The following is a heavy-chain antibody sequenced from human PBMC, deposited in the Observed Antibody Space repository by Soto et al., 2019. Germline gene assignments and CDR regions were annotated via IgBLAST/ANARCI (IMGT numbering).Heavy chain of an antibody. D-gene: IGHD3-16*02. CDR1: GGSISSGGYY. CDR2: IYYSGST. CDR3: ARSSSSSPFLGSYRYTGVFDY. Sequence: QVQLQESGPGLVKPSQTLSLTCTVSGGSISSGGYYWSWIRQHPGKCLAWIGYIYYSGSTYYNPSLKRRVTISVDTSKNQFSLKLSSVPAADTAVYYCARSSSSSPFLGSYRYTGVFDYWGQGTLVTVSS. J-gene: IGHJ4*02. V-gene: IGHV4-31*03.